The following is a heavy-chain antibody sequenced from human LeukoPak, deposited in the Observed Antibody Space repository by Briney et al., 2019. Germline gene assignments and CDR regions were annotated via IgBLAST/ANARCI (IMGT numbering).Heavy chain of an antibody. CDR3: ARVGSGNYYDSSGYSIYFDY. J-gene: IGHJ4*02. CDR2: IKQDGSEE. V-gene: IGHV3-7*01. CDR1: GFTFSTYR. Sequence: PGGSLRLSCAASGFTFSTYRMSWVRQAPGKGLEWVANIKQDGSEEHYVDSVKGRFTISRDNSKNTLYLQMNSLRAEDTAVYYCARVGSGNYYDSSGYSIYFDYWGQGTLVTVSS. D-gene: IGHD3-22*01.